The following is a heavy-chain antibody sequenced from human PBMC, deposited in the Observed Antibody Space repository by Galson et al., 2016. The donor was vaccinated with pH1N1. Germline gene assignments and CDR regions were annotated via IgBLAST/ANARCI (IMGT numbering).Heavy chain of an antibody. V-gene: IGHV3-53*01. CDR2: IYSGGTT. CDR3: ARERGNYPDDSFDV. D-gene: IGHD3-16*02. CDR1: GFTVTDNY. Sequence: SLRLSCAASGFTVTDNYMNRVRRAPGKGLEWVSVIYSGGTTHFADSVKGRFAISRDSSTNTMYLQMNSLRVEDTAVYYCARERGNYPDDSFDVWGLGKMVTVSS. J-gene: IGHJ3*01.